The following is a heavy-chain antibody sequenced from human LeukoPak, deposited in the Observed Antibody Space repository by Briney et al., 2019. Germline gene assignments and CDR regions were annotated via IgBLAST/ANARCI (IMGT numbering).Heavy chain of an antibody. J-gene: IGHJ3*02. CDR3: ARGPLRHYYGSGDDAFDT. Sequence: KPSETLSLTCTVSGGSISSYYWSWIRQPPGKGLEWIGYIYYSGSTNYNPSLKSRVTISVDTSKNQFSLKLSSVTAADTAVYYCARGPLRHYYGSGDDAFDTWGQGTMVTVSP. CDR2: IYYSGST. V-gene: IGHV4-59*01. D-gene: IGHD3-10*01. CDR1: GGSISSYY.